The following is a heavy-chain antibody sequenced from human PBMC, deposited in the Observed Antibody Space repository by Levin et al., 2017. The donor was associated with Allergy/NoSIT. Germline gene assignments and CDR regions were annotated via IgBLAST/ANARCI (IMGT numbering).Heavy chain of an antibody. J-gene: IGHJ4*02. Sequence: SQTLSLTCTVSGGSINNYYWSWLRQPPGKGLEWIGYIYYSGSTNYNPSLKSRVTMSVDTSKNQFSLKLTSVTAADTAVYFCARHWGQQLPMGYWGQGTLVTVSS. D-gene: IGHD6-13*01. V-gene: IGHV4-59*08. CDR3: ARHWGQQLPMGY. CDR2: IYYSGST. CDR1: GGSINNYY.